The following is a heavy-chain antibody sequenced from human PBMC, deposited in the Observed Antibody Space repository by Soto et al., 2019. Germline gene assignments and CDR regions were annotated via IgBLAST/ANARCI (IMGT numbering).Heavy chain of an antibody. D-gene: IGHD2-2*01. J-gene: IGHJ4*02. CDR2: TNTDGSST. Sequence: SGGSMRLSCAASVFTFSTYWMHWVRQAPGKGLVWVSRTNTDGSSTTYADSVEGRFTISRDNAKNTLYLQMNSLRAEDTAVYYCARGTRVIPAESDFDYWGQGTLVTVSS. CDR1: VFTFSTYW. V-gene: IGHV3-74*01. CDR3: ARGTRVIPAESDFDY.